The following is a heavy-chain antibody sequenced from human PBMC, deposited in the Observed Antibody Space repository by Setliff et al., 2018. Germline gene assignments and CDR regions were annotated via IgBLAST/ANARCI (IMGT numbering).Heavy chain of an antibody. V-gene: IGHV1-3*01. CDR1: GYTFTSYA. J-gene: IGHJ5*02. Sequence: ASVKVSCKASGYTFTSYAMHWVRQAPGQRLEWMGWINAGNGNTKYSQKFQGRVTITRDTSASTAYMELSSLRSEDTAVYYCARGESSGWYPVTWGQGTLVTVSS. CDR3: ARGESSGWYPVT. D-gene: IGHD6-19*01. CDR2: INAGNGNT.